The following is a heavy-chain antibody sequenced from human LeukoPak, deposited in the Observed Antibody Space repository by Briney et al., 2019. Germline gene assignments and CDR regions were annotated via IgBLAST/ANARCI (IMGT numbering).Heavy chain of an antibody. J-gene: IGHJ4*02. CDR2: IYYSGST. Sequence: SETLSFTCTVSGGSISSYYWSWLRQPPGKGLGGIGYIYYSGSTNYNPSLKSRVTISVDTSKNQFSLKLSSVTAADTAVYYCARALSRTTVTAFDYWGQGTLVTVSS. V-gene: IGHV4-59*01. CDR1: GGSISSYY. CDR3: ARALSRTTVTAFDY. D-gene: IGHD4-17*01.